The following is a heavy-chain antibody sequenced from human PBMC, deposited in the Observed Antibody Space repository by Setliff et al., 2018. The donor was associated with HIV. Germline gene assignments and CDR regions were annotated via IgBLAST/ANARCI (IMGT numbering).Heavy chain of an antibody. D-gene: IGHD5-12*01. CDR2: IYYSGTT. CDR3: AGRGGYNDWYFDY. J-gene: IGHJ4*02. CDR1: GGSISSHY. Sequence: SETLSLTCTVSGGSISSHYWSWIREPPNKGLEWIGNIYYSGTTNYNPSLESRVTISIDTSKSQFSLKLTSVTTADTARYYCAGRGGYNDWYFDYWGQGALVTVSS. V-gene: IGHV4-59*11.